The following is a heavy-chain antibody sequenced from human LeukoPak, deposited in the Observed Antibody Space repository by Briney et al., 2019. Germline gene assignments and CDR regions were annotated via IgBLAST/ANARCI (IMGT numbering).Heavy chain of an antibody. V-gene: IGHV1-69*13. D-gene: IGHD3-22*01. Sequence: SVKVSYKDSGGTFSSYAISWVRQAPGQGLEWMGGIIPIFGTANYAQKFQGRVTITADESTSTAYMELSSLRSEDTAVYYCARGPRITMIVDVPPYYFDYWGQGTLVTVSS. CDR1: GGTFSSYA. CDR3: ARGPRITMIVDVPPYYFDY. CDR2: IIPIFGTA. J-gene: IGHJ4*02.